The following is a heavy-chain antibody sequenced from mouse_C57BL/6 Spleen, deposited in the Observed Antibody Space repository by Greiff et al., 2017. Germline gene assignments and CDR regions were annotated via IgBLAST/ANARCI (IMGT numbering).Heavy chain of an antibody. J-gene: IGHJ1*03. D-gene: IGHD3-2*02. CDR3: ARHSDSAGGYFDV. Sequence: VHLVESGPELVKPGASVKLSCKASGYTFTSYDINWVKQRPGQGLEWIGWIYPRDGSTKYNEKFKGKATLTVDTSSSTAYMELHSLTAEDSAVYCCARHSDSAGGYFDVWGTGTTVTVSS. CDR2: IYPRDGST. CDR1: GYTFTSYD. V-gene: IGHV1-85*01.